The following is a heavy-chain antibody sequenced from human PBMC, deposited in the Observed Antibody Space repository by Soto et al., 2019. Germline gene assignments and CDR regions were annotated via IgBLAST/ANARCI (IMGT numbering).Heavy chain of an antibody. CDR3: ARELERGWFDP. CDR1: GFTFSSYS. Sequence: EVQLLESGGGLVQPGGSLRLSCAASGFTFSSYSMSWVRQAPGKGLEWVSGFRTGGDDATTYYADSVKGRFTISRDNSKNSLYLQMNSLRAEDTAVYYCARELERGWFDPWGQGTLVTVSS. J-gene: IGHJ5*02. V-gene: IGHV3-23*01. D-gene: IGHD1-1*01. CDR2: FRTGGDDATT.